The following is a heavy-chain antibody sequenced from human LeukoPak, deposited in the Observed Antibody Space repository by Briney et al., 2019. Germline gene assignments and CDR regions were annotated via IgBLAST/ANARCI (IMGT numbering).Heavy chain of an antibody. D-gene: IGHD1-26*01. J-gene: IGHJ3*01. V-gene: IGHV3-7*01. CDR1: GITFRSLW. CDR2: IKQDGSET. CDR3: ARVRGPYSGSGVKAIFDL. Sequence: GGSLRLSCAASGITFRSLWMTWVRQAPGKGLEWVANIKQDGSETYYVDSVKGRFTISRDNAKNSLYLQMNTLRVADTAVYYCARVRGPYSGSGVKAIFDLWGQGTMVTVSS.